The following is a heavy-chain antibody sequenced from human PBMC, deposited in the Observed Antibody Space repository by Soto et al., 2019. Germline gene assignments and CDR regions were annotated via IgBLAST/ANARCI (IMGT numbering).Heavy chain of an antibody. V-gene: IGHV1-3*01. J-gene: IGHJ5*01. Sequence: ASVKVSCKASGYTFTSYSMHWLRQAPGQRLEWMGWINDGNGNTKYSPKFQGRVTITRDTSASTAYMELSSLRPEDTAVYYCARDPCSGGSCFNNWFDSWGQGTLVTVSS. CDR1: GYTFTSYS. CDR2: INDGNGNT. CDR3: ARDPCSGGSCFNNWFDS. D-gene: IGHD2-15*01.